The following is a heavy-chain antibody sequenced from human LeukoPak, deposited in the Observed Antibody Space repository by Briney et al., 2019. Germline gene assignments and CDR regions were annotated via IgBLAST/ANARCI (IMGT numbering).Heavy chain of an antibody. CDR3: ARVRSSIAARPPFDY. V-gene: IGHV1-2*02. Sequence: ASVKVSCKASGGTFSSYAISWVRQAPGQGLEWMGWINPNSGGTNYAQKFQGRVTMTRDTSISTAYMELSRLRSDDTAVYYCARVRSSIAARPPFDYWGQGTLVTVSS. D-gene: IGHD6-6*01. J-gene: IGHJ4*02. CDR2: INPNSGGT. CDR1: GGTFSSYA.